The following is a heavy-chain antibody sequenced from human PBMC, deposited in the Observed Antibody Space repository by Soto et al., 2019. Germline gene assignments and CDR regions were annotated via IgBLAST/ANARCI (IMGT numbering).Heavy chain of an antibody. D-gene: IGHD2-15*01. CDR2: IYYSGST. V-gene: IGHV4-59*12. J-gene: IGHJ5*02. CDR1: GGSISSYY. Sequence: SETLSLTCTVSGGSISSYYWSWIRQPPGKGLEWIGYIYYSGSTNYNPSLKSRVTISVDTSKNQFSLKLSSVTAADTAVYYCAREFVAATLGGWFDPWGQGTLVTVS. CDR3: AREFVAATLGGWFDP.